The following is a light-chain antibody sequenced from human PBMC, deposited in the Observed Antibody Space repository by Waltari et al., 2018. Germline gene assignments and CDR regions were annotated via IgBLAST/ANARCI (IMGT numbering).Light chain of an antibody. CDR3: HQYETLPST. CDR2: LTS. V-gene: IGKV3-20*01. CDR1: QSVSSSY. J-gene: IGKJ2*01. Sequence: EIVLTQSPGTLSLSRGERATLSCRASQSVSSSYLAWYQQRPGQAPRLLLDLTSIRATGIPDRFSGSGSGTDFTLTISRLEPEDFAVYYCHQYETLPSTFGQGTKLEIK.